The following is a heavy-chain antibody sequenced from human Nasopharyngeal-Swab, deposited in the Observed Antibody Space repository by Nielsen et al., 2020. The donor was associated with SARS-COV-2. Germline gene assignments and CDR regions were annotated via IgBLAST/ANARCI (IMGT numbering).Heavy chain of an antibody. V-gene: IGHV4-30-4*01. Sequence: WIRQPPGKGLEWIGYIYYSGSTYYNPSLKSRVTISVDTSKNQFSLKLSSVTAADTAVYYCARAVVWVGAAPSAAWGYLDYWGQGTLVTVSS. CDR3: ARAVVWVGAAPSAAWGYLDY. CDR2: IYYSGST. D-gene: IGHD2-15*01. J-gene: IGHJ4*02.